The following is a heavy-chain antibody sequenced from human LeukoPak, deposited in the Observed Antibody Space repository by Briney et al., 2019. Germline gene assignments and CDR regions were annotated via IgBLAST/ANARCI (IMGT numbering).Heavy chain of an antibody. D-gene: IGHD2-2*01. J-gene: IGHJ5*02. CDR1: GLAFSSYG. Sequence: GGSLRLSCAASGLAFSSYGMHCVRQAPGKGLGWVAVISYDGTIRDYAASAKGRFTISRDNSKNTLYLQMNSLPAEDTALYYCAKGGCSSTTCYLANPWGQGTLVTVSS. CDR3: AKGGCSSTTCYLANP. V-gene: IGHV3-30*18. CDR2: ISYDGTIR.